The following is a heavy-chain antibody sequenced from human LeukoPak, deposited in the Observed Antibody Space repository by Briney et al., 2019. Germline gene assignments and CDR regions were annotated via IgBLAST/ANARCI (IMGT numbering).Heavy chain of an antibody. CDR3: ASDSSGYLYYMDV. D-gene: IGHD3-22*01. Sequence: SVKVSCKASGGTFSSYAISWVRQAPGQGLEWMGEIIPIFGTANYAQKFQGRVTITTDESTSTAYMELSSLRSEDTAVYYCASDSSGYLYYMDVWGKGTTVSVSS. V-gene: IGHV1-69*05. CDR2: IIPIFGTA. CDR1: GGTFSSYA. J-gene: IGHJ6*03.